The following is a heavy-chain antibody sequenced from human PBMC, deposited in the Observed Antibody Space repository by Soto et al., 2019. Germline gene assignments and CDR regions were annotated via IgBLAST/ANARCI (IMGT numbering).Heavy chain of an antibody. CDR2: IYYSGST. J-gene: IGHJ6*03. Sequence: SETLSLTCTVSGGSISSSSYYWGWIRQPPGKGLEWIGSIYYSGSTYYNPSLKSRFTISVDTSKNQFSLKLSSVTAADTAVYYCARLYYYDFWSGYYRDYYYFMDVWGKGTTVTVSS. CDR1: GGSISSSSYY. V-gene: IGHV4-39*01. CDR3: ARLYYYDFWSGYYRDYYYFMDV. D-gene: IGHD3-3*01.